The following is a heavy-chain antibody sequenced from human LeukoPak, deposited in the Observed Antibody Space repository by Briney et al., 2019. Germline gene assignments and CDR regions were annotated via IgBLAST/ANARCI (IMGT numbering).Heavy chain of an antibody. J-gene: IGHJ4*02. D-gene: IGHD3-3*01. V-gene: IGHV3-23*01. Sequence: GGSLRLSCVASGFTFSSYAMSWVRQAPGKGLQWVSAISGSGDFTLYADSVKGRFTFSRDNSKNTLYLQMNSLRAEDTAVYYCAGGHYYDFWSGPYYFDYWGQGSWVSVSS. CDR3: AGGHYYDFWSGPYYFDY. CDR1: GFTFSSYA. CDR2: ISGSGDFT.